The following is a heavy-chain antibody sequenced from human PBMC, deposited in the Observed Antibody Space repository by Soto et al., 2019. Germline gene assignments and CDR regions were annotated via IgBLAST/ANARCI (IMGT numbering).Heavy chain of an antibody. CDR1: GGSFSGYY. V-gene: IGHV4-34*01. J-gene: IGHJ4*02. Sequence: QVQLQQWGAGLLKPSETLSLTCAVYGGSFSGYYWSWIRHPPGKGLEWIGEINHSGSTNYNPSLKSRVTISVDTSKNQFSLKLSSVTAADTAVYYCARGGNSGYAVWGQGTLVTVSS. D-gene: IGHD5-12*01. CDR2: INHSGST. CDR3: ARGGNSGYAV.